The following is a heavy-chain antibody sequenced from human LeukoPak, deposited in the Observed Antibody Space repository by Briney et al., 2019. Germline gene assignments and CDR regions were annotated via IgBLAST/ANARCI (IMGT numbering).Heavy chain of an antibody. CDR3: AKGGACTSTSCYVLGGMDV. CDR1: GFIFSNYA. CDR2: IGGSGGST. J-gene: IGHJ6*02. D-gene: IGHD2-2*01. Sequence: GGSLRLSCAASGFIFSNYAMNWVRQAPGKGLEWVSAIGGSGGSTYYADSVGGRFTISRDNSKNTLYLQMNSLRAEDTAVYYCAKGGACTSTSCYVLGGMDVWGRGTTVTVSS. V-gene: IGHV3-23*01.